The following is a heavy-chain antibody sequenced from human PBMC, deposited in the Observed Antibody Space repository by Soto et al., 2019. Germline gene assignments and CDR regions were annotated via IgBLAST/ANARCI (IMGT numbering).Heavy chain of an antibody. Sequence: EVQLVESGGGLVKPGGSLRLSCAARGFTFSNAWMNWVRQTPGKGLEWVGRIKSKTDGGTTDYAVPVKGRFTISRDDSRNTMLLQMNSLRTEDTAIYYCTTEPYPCQTRMIAFDVWGQGTMVTVSS. J-gene: IGHJ3*01. CDR3: TTEPYPCQTRMIAFDV. CDR2: IKSKTDGGTT. V-gene: IGHV3-15*07. D-gene: IGHD3-16*01. CDR1: GFTFSNAW.